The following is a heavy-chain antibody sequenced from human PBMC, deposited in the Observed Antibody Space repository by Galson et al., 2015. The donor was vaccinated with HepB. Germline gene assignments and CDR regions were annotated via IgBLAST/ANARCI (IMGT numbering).Heavy chain of an antibody. CDR2: IYPGDSET. Sequence: QSGAEVKKPGESLKISCKASGYSFTNYWIAWVRQMPGKGLEWMGIIYPGDSETKYGPSFQGQVTFSIDKSISTAYLQWSSLKASDTAIYYCARHWGEGSNYHWYFDLWGRGTLVSVYS. V-gene: IGHV5-51*01. CDR3: ARHWGEGSNYHWYFDL. D-gene: IGHD5-24*01. J-gene: IGHJ2*01. CDR1: GYSFTNYW.